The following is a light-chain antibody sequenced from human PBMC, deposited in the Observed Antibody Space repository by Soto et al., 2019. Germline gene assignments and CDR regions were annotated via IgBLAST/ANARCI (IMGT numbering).Light chain of an antibody. CDR2: GAS. CDR3: QQYNTWPPIT. Sequence: MNQSPCAVCGSPEEGVTLSCRASQSVGNSLAWYQQKPGQAPRLLIFGASTRVTGIPARFSGSGSGTEFNLTISSLQSEDFAVYYCQQYNTWPPITFGQGTRLEIK. CDR1: QSVGNS. V-gene: IGKV3-15*01. J-gene: IGKJ5*01.